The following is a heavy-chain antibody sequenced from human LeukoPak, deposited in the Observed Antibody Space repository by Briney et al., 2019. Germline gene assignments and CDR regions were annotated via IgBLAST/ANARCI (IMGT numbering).Heavy chain of an antibody. V-gene: IGHV3-21*01. J-gene: IGHJ4*02. CDR2: ISSSSSYI. CDR3: VGGQQLGFDY. Sequence: PGVSLRLSCVASGFTFSSYSMNWVRQAPGKGLEWVSSISSSSSYIYYADSVKGRFTISRDNAKNSLYLQMNSLRAEDTAVYYCVGGQQLGFDYWGQGTLVTVSS. CDR1: GFTFSSYS. D-gene: IGHD6-13*01.